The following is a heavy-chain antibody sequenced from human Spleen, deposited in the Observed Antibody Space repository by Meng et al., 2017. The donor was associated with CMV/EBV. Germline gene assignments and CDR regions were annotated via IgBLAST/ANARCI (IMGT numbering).Heavy chain of an antibody. CDR3: ARTLFPTTSAAGFLYPDS. CDR2: ISYDGSGR. Sequence: FSRYALHWVRQAPGKGLEWVAFISYDGSGRYYADSVRGRFTISRDDSRNSLYLQMSSLRTEDTAVYYCARTLFPTTSAAGFLYPDSWGQGTLVTRLL. V-gene: IGHV3-30*04. J-gene: IGHJ4*02. D-gene: IGHD2-2*02. CDR1: FSRYA.